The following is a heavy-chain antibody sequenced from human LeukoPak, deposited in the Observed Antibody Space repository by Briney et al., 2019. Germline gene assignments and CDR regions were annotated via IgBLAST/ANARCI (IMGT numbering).Heavy chain of an antibody. CDR2: ISHDTEKT. J-gene: IGHJ4*02. CDR3: ARGSSGWPYYFDY. Sequence: GGSLRLSCVDSGFTFSNYAMQWVRQAPGKGLEWVAVISHDTEKTYYADSVKGRFTISRDNSNNTLYLQLNSLRSEDTAVYYCARGSSGWPYYFDYWGQGTLVTVSS. D-gene: IGHD6-19*01. V-gene: IGHV3-30*04. CDR1: GFTFSNYA.